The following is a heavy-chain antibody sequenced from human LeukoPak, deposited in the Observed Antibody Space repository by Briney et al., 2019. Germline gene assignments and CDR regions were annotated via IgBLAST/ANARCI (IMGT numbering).Heavy chain of an antibody. J-gene: IGHJ6*03. V-gene: IGHV4-34*01. D-gene: IGHD5-12*01. CDR3: ARGLRYYYYYMDV. Sequence: SETLSLTCSVYGGSFSGYYWSWIRQPPGKGLEWIGEINHSGSTNYNPSLKSRVTISVDTSKNQFSLKLSSVTAADTAVYYCARGLRYYYYYMDVWGKGTTVTVSS. CDR1: GGSFSGYY. CDR2: INHSGST.